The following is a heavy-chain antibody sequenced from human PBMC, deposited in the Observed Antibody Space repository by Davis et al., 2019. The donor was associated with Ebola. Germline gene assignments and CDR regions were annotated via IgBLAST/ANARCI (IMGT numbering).Heavy chain of an antibody. V-gene: IGHV3-30*03. CDR1: GFIFKNYG. J-gene: IGHJ4*02. CDR2: ISYDGSNE. Sequence: GGSLRLSCAVSGFIFKNYGIHWVRQAPGKGLEWVAVISYDGSNEYYADSMKGRFTISRDNSKNTLYLQMNSLRVEDTAVYYCARGRTNTLMVGMEFDYWGQGTLLTVSS. CDR3: ARGRTNTLMVGMEFDY. D-gene: IGHD5-18*01.